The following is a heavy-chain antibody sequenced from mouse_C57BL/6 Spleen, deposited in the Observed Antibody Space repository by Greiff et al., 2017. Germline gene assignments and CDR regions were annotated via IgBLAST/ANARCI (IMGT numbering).Heavy chain of an antibody. V-gene: IGHV5-9-1*02. CDR1: GFTFSSYA. J-gene: IGHJ3*01. CDR3: TRGDDYGAFAY. CDR2: ISSGGDYI. D-gene: IGHD2-4*01. Sequence: EVKLVESGEGLVKPGGSLKLSCAASGFTFSSYAMSWVRQTPEKRLEWVAYISSGGDYIYYADTVKGRFTISRDNARNTLYLQMSSLKSEDTAMYYCTRGDDYGAFAYWGQGTLVTVSA.